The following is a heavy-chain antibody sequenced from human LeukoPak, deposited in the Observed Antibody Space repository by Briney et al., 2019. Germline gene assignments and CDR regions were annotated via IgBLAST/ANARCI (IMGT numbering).Heavy chain of an antibody. Sequence: TSETLSLTCAVYGGSFSGYYWSWIRQPPGKGLEWIGEINHSGSTNYNPSLKSRVTISVDTSKNQFSLKLSSVTAADTAVYYCARARGYIAAAGYDYWGQGTLVTVSS. V-gene: IGHV4-34*01. J-gene: IGHJ4*02. CDR1: GGSFSGYY. CDR3: ARARGYIAAAGYDY. CDR2: INHSGST. D-gene: IGHD6-13*01.